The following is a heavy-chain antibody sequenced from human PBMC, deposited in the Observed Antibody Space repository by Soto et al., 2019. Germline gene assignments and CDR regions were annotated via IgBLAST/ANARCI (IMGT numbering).Heavy chain of an antibody. CDR3: ANILNDFWSGYGPYYYYGMDV. D-gene: IGHD3-3*01. J-gene: IGHJ6*02. V-gene: IGHV3-30*18. CDR2: ISYDGSNK. CDR1: GFTFSSYG. Sequence: GGSLRLSCAASGFTFSSYGMHWVRQAPGKGLEWVAVISYDGSNKYYADSVKGRFTISRDNSKNTLYLQMNSLRAEDTAVYYCANILNDFWSGYGPYYYYGMDVWGQGTTVTVSS.